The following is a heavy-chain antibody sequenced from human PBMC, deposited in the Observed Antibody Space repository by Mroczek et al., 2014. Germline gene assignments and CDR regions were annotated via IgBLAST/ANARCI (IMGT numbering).Heavy chain of an antibody. Sequence: QVQLVQSGGGVVQPGRSLRLSCAASGFTFSSYGMHWVRQAPGKGLEWVAVISYDGSNKYYADSVKGRFTISRDNSKNTLYLQMNSLRAEDTAVYYCASPGRSGSYTQAYFDYWGQGT. CDR3: ASPGRSGSYTQAYFDY. CDR1: GFTFSSYG. J-gene: IGHJ4*02. V-gene: IGHV3-30*03. CDR2: ISYDGSNK. D-gene: IGHD1-26*01.